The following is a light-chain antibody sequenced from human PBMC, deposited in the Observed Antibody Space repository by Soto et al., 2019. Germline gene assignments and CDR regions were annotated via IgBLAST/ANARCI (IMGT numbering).Light chain of an antibody. Sequence: SYELTQPPSVSVAPGKTATIPCGGNNIGSKSVHWYQQKPGQAPVLVIYDDSNRPSGIPERFSGSSSGNSATLTISRVEAGDEADFYCQVWDGSSDHVLFGGGTQLTVL. CDR1: NIGSKS. V-gene: IGLV3-21*04. J-gene: IGLJ2*01. CDR2: DDS. CDR3: QVWDGSSDHVL.